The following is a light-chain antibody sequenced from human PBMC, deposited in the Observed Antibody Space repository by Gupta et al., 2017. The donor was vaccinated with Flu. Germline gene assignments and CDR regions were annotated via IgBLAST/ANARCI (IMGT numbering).Light chain of an antibody. J-gene: IGKJ1*01. Sequence: DIQMTQSPSSLSASAGDRVSLACQASQDSKKYLNCFQQKPGKAPKLLIYDASDVETGTPSRFSGSGSGTDFTLTISILHPEDIATYYCQQDDVVPRTFGQGTKVAIK. CDR1: QDSKKY. CDR2: DAS. V-gene: IGKV1-33*01. CDR3: QQDDVVPRT.